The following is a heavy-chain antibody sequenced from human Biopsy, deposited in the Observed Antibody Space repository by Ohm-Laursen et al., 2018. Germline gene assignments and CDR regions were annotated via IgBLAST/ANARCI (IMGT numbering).Heavy chain of an antibody. Sequence: GSLRLSCAASGFTVSNNYMTWVRQAPGKGLVWVSRIHGDERSATYAEPVKGRFTISSDNAKRSQYVQMNSLRAEDTAVYYCTKEFPPRDFWSGPGAFDIWGQGTMVTVSS. J-gene: IGHJ3*02. D-gene: IGHD3-3*01. CDR2: IHGDERSA. CDR3: TKEFPPRDFWSGPGAFDI. V-gene: IGHV3-74*03. CDR1: GFTVSNNY.